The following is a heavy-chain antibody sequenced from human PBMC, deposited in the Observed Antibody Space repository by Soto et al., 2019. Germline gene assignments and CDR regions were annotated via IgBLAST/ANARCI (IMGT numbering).Heavy chain of an antibody. V-gene: IGHV3-30-3*01. CDR1: GFTFSSYA. CDR3: AREEDIVLVPAAIGFDY. CDR2: ISYDGSNK. D-gene: IGHD2-2*01. Sequence: QVQLVESGGGVVQPGRSLRLSCAASGFTFSSYAMHWVRQAPGKGLEWVAVISYDGSNKYYADSVKGRFTISRDNSKNTLYLQMNSLRAEDTAVYYCAREEDIVLVPAAIGFDYWGQGTLVTVSS. J-gene: IGHJ4*02.